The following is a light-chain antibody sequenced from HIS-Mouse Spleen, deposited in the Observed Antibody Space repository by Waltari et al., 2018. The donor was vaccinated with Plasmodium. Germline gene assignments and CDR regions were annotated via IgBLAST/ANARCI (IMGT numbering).Light chain of an antibody. CDR3: CSYAGSSTYV. CDR2: EGS. J-gene: IGLJ1*01. Sequence: QSALTQPASVSGSPGQSITLSCPGTRSDVGSYNLVSWYQQHPGKAPKLMIYEGSKRPSGVSNRVSGSKFGNTASLTISGLQAEDEADYYCCSYAGSSTYVFGTGTKVTVL. V-gene: IGLV2-23*01. CDR1: RSDVGSYNL.